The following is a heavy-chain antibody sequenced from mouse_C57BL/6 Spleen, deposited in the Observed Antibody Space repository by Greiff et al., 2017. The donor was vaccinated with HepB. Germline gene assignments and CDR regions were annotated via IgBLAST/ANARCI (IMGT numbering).Heavy chain of an antibody. Sequence: QVQLKQPGAELVKPGASVKLSCKASGYTFTSYWMHWVKQRPGQGLEWIGMIHPNSGSTNYNEKFKSKATLTVDKSSSTAYMQLSSPTSEDSAVYCGAREGLGRDAMDYWGKGTSVTVSS. CDR3: AREGLGRDAMDY. CDR2: IHPNSGST. V-gene: IGHV1-64*01. J-gene: IGHJ4*01. CDR1: GYTFTSYW. D-gene: IGHD2-4*01.